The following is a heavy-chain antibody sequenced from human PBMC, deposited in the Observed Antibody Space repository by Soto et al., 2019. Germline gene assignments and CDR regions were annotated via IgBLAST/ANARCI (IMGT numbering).Heavy chain of an antibody. V-gene: IGHV3-30-3*01. J-gene: IGHJ5*01. Sequence: QVQLVESGGGVVQPGRSLRLSCAASGFTFSSYAMHWVRQAPGKGLEWVAVISYDGSNKYYADSVKGRFTISRDNSKNTLYLQMNSLRAEDTAVYYCARDIVSDSSGWDSWGQGTLVTVSS. CDR2: ISYDGSNK. CDR3: ARDIVSDSSGWDS. CDR1: GFTFSSYA. D-gene: IGHD6-19*01.